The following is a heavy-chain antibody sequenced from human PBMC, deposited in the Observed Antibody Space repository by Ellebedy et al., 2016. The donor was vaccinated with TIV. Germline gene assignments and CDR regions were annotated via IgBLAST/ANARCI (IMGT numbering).Heavy chain of an antibody. CDR3: ARQYSSSSACIGY. J-gene: IGHJ4*02. D-gene: IGHD6-6*01. CDR2: INTDGRST. Sequence: GESLKISCAASGFTFSSYWMHSVHQAPGKGLVWVSRINTDGRSTSYADYLKGRFTISRDNAKNTLYLQMISLRAEDTAVYYCARQYSSSSACIGYWGQGTLVTVSS. V-gene: IGHV3-74*01. CDR1: GFTFSSYW.